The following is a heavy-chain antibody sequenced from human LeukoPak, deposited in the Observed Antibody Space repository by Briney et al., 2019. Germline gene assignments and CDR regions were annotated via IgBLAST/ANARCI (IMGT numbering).Heavy chain of an antibody. V-gene: IGHV4-39*01. CDR3: ARLTVTPQSTDY. Sequence: PSETLSLTCTVSGGSISSSSYYWGWIRQPPGKGLEWIGSIYYSGSTYYNPSLKSRVTISVDTSKNQFSLKLSSVTAADTAVYYCARLTVTPQSTDYWGQGTLVTVSS. CDR2: IYYSGST. D-gene: IGHD4-17*01. CDR1: GGSISSSSYY. J-gene: IGHJ4*02.